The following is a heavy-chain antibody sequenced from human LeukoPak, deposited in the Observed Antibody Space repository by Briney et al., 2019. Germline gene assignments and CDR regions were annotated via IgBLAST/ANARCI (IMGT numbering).Heavy chain of an antibody. CDR2: ISYDGSNK. V-gene: IGHV3-30*04. Sequence: GGSLRLSCAASGFTFSSYAMHWVRQAPGKGLEWVAVISYDGSNKYYADSVKGRFTISRDNSKNTLYLQMNSLRAEDTAVYYCAKDSQLWLAYWGQGTLVTVSS. CDR3: AKDSQLWLAY. CDR1: GFTFSSYA. J-gene: IGHJ4*02. D-gene: IGHD5-18*01.